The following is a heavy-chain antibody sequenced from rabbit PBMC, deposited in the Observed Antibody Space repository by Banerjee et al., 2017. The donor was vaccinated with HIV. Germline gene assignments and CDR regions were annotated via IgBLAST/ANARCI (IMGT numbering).Heavy chain of an antibody. V-gene: IGHV1S45*01. CDR1: GFSFSNRYV. D-gene: IGHD6-1*01. J-gene: IGHJ2*01. CDR2: INTSSGNA. Sequence: QEQLEESGGGLVKPEASLTLTCKASGFSFSNRYVMCWVRQAPGKGLEWIACINTSSGNAVYARWAKGRFAIPKTTSTTVTLQMKSLTGADTAPYFCARGGVGSSGYAYAFDRWGPGSLVPV. CDR3: ARGGVGSSGYAYAFDR.